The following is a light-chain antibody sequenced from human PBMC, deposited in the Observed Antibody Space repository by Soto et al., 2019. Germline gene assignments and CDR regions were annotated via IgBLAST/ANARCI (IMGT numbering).Light chain of an antibody. Sequence: QSALTQPASVSGSPGQSITISCTGTSSDVGSYNLVSWYQQHPGKAPKLMIYEVSKRPSGVSNRFSGSKSGNTASLTISGLQAEDEADYYCCSYAVPYVFGTGTKVTVL. J-gene: IGLJ1*01. V-gene: IGLV2-23*02. CDR2: EVS. CDR3: CSYAVPYV. CDR1: SSDVGSYNL.